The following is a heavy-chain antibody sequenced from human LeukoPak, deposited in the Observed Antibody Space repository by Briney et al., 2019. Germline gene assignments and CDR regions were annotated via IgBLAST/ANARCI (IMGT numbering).Heavy chain of an antibody. V-gene: IGHV4-34*01. CDR2: INHSGST. CDR3: RGLYYYYYYMDV. CDR1: GGSFSGYY. J-gene: IGHJ6*03. Sequence: SETLSLTCAVYGGSFSGYYWSWIRQPPGKGLEWIGEINHSGSTNYNPSLKSRVTISVDTSKNQFSLKLSSVTAADTAVYYCRGLYYYYYYMDVWGKGTTVTISS.